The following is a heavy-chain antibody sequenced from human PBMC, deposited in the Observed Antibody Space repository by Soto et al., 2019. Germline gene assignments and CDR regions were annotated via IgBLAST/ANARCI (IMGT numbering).Heavy chain of an antibody. J-gene: IGHJ3*02. CDR2: ISGSGGST. D-gene: IGHD3-10*01. Sequence: EVQLLESGGGLVQPGGSLRLSCAASGFTFSSYAMSWVRQAPGKGLEWVSAISGSGGSTYYADSVKGRFTISRDNSKNTLYLQMNSLRAEDTAVYYCAKDPSPWGFGELSAFDIWGQGTMVTVSS. CDR1: GFTFSSYA. CDR3: AKDPSPWGFGELSAFDI. V-gene: IGHV3-23*01.